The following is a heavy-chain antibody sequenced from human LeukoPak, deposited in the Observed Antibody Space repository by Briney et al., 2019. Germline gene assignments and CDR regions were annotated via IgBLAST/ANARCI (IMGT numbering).Heavy chain of an antibody. Sequence: SETLSLTCTVSGGSISSYYWIWIRQPAGKGLEWIGRIYTSGSTNYNPSLKSRVTMSVDTSKNQFSLKLSSVTAADTVVYHCARGKYSSSWYTGYFDYWGQGTLVTVSS. J-gene: IGHJ4*02. CDR1: GGSISSYY. V-gene: IGHV4-4*07. D-gene: IGHD6-13*01. CDR2: IYTSGST. CDR3: ARGKYSSSWYTGYFDY.